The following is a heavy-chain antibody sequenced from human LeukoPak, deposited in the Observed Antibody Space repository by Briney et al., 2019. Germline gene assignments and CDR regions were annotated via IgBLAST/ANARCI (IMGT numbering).Heavy chain of an antibody. J-gene: IGHJ4*02. D-gene: IGHD4-17*01. Sequence: PSETLSLTCTVSGGSISSYYWSWIRQPPGKGLEWIGYIYYSGSTNYNPSLKSRVTISVDTSKNQFSLKLSSVTAADTAVYYCARQRRDYGDDAFDYRGQGTLVTVSS. V-gene: IGHV4-59*01. CDR3: ARQRRDYGDDAFDY. CDR1: GGSISSYY. CDR2: IYYSGST.